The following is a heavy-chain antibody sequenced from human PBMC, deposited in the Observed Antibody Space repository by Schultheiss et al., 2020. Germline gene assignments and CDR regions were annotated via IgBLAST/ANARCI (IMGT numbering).Heavy chain of an antibody. V-gene: IGHV3-21*01. CDR1: GFTFSSYS. J-gene: IGHJ6*03. Sequence: WGSLRLSCAASGFTFSSYSMNWVRQAPGKGLEWVSSISSSSSYIYYADSVNGRFTISRDNAKNSLYLQMNSLRAEDTAVYYCARTKTQRTVTTSSYYYYMDVWGKGTTVTVAS. D-gene: IGHD4-11*01. CDR2: ISSSSSYI. CDR3: ARTKTQRTVTTSSYYYYMDV.